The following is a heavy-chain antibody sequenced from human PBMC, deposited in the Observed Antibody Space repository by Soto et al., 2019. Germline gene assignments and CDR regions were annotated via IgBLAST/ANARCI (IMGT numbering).Heavy chain of an antibody. J-gene: IGHJ4*01. CDR2: IYSDGST. V-gene: IGHV3-53*04. CDR1: GFSVSSNY. D-gene: IGHD4-17*01. CDR3: ATRAVTAPG. Sequence: EVQLVESGGGLVQPGGSLRLSCAASGFSVSSNYMSWVRQDPGKGLECVSLIYSDGSTYYADSVKRRCTISRLNFNNTLKLQMNDLRSDDTALYSCATRAVTAPGWGPGPLVSGSS.